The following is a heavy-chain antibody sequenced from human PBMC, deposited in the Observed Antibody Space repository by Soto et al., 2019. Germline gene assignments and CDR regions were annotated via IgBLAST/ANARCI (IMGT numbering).Heavy chain of an antibody. V-gene: IGHV1-69*01. J-gene: IGHJ3*02. CDR2: FIPIIGSS. Sequence: QLQLVQSGAEVKKPGSSVKVSCKATGGTFSSFSINWVRQAPGQGLEWMGGFIPIIGSSTYARRFEGRLTITADEATSTAYLELRSLTSEDTAVFYCARGHALDIWVQGNWVTVSS. CDR3: ARGHALDI. CDR1: GGTFSSFS.